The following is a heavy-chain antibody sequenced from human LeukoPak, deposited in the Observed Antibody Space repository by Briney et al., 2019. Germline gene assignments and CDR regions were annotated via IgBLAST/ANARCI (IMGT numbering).Heavy chain of an antibody. D-gene: IGHD6-6*01. CDR3: ARVLYLYGSSSTRFDY. J-gene: IGHJ4*02. Sequence: GGSLRLSCAASGFTFSSYEMNWVRQAPGKGLEWVSKISSSGSTINYADSVKGRFTISRDNAKNSLYLQTNSLRAEDTAVYYCARVLYLYGSSSTRFDYWGQGTLVTVSS. CDR2: ISSSGSTI. V-gene: IGHV3-48*03. CDR1: GFTFSSYE.